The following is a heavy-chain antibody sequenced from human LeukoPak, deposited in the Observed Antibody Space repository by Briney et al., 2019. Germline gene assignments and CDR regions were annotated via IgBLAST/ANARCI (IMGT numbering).Heavy chain of an antibody. CDR1: GDSVSRNTAG. CDR2: TNYRSKWYN. D-gene: IGHD6-19*01. V-gene: IGHV6-1*01. CDR3: ARSIAVAGTILNYFDY. Sequence: SQTLSLTCAISGDSVSRNTAGWNWIRQSPSRGLEWLGRTNYRSKWYNDYAVSVKSRITINPDTSKNQFSLQLNSVTPEDTAVYYCARSIAVAGTILNYFDYWGQGTLVTVSS. J-gene: IGHJ4*02.